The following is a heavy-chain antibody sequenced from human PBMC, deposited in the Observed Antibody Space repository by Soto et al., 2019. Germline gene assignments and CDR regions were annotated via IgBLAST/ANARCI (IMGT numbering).Heavy chain of an antibody. CDR1: GFTIRDYY. V-gene: IGHV3-66*01. J-gene: IGHJ6*02. CDR2: IYSGGST. CDR3: ARDRIPTGMDV. Sequence: GGSLRLSCAASGFTIRDYYMTWIRQATGKGLEWVSVIYSGGSTYYADSVKGRFTISRDNSKNTLYLQMNSLGAEDTAVYYCARDRIPTGMDVWGQGTTVTVSS.